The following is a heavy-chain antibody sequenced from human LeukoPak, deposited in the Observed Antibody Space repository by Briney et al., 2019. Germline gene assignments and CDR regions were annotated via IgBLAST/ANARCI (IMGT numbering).Heavy chain of an antibody. J-gene: IGHJ4*02. CDR1: GFTFSSYG. D-gene: IGHD4-23*01. V-gene: IGHV3-33*06. CDR2: IWYDGSNK. CDR3: AKGDTDDYGGIDY. Sequence: GGSLRLSCAASGFTFSSYGMHWVRQAPGKGLEWVAVIWYDGSNKYYADSVKGRFTISRDNSKNTLYPQMNSLRAEDTAVYYCAKGDTDDYGGIDYWGQGTLVSVSS.